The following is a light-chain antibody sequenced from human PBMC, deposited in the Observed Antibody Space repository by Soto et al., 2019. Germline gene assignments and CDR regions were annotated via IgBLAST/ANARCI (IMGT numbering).Light chain of an antibody. CDR2: DAS. CDR1: QSVSNN. J-gene: IGKJ2*03. CDR3: QQYNNWPLYS. V-gene: IGKV3-15*01. Sequence: EIVMTQSPATLSVSPGVRATLSCRASQSVSNNLAWDQQKPGQAPRLLIYDASTRATVIPARFSGSGSGMEFTLTNSRLQSEDYAVYYCQQYNNWPLYSFGQGNRLEIK.